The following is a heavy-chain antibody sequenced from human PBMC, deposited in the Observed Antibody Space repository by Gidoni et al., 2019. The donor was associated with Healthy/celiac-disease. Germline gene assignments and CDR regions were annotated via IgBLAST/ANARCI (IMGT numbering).Heavy chain of an antibody. CDR3: TQSDDSSGYYPFR. V-gene: IGHV3-49*03. J-gene: IGHJ4*02. CDR1: GFTFGDYA. Sequence: EVQLVESGGGLVQPGRSLRLSCPASGFTFGDYAMSWFRQAPGKGLEWVGFMRSKAYGGTTEYAASVKGRFTISRDDSKSIAYLQMNSLKTEDTAVYYCTQSDDSSGYYPFRWGQGTLVTVSS. D-gene: IGHD3-22*01. CDR2: MRSKAYGGTT.